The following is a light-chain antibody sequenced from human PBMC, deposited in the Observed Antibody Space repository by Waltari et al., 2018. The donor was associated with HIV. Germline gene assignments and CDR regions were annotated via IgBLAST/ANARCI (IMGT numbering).Light chain of an antibody. Sequence: SSKLTQDPAVSVALGQTFRLTSQGDSLDIYYASQFQQKPGQAPLLVIYGKNNRPSGIPDRFSGSFSGNTSSLTITGAQAEDEADYYCNSRDSSGTHPVLFGGGTRLSVL. V-gene: IGLV3-19*01. CDR3: NSRDSSGTHPVL. J-gene: IGLJ2*01. CDR2: GKN. CDR1: SLDIYY.